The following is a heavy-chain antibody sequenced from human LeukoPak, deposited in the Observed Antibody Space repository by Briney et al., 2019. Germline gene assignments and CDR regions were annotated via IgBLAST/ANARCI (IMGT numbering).Heavy chain of an antibody. CDR1: GCTFSDFR. Sequence: PGGSLRLSCAASGCTFSDFRMSWVRQAPGKGLEWVASVKQDGTEKYYVDSVKGRFTISRDNAKNSLYLQMNSLRAEDTAIYYCARVRGYSGYAFDYWGQGTPVTVSS. D-gene: IGHD5-12*01. V-gene: IGHV3-7*04. CDR3: ARVRGYSGYAFDY. CDR2: VKQDGTEK. J-gene: IGHJ4*02.